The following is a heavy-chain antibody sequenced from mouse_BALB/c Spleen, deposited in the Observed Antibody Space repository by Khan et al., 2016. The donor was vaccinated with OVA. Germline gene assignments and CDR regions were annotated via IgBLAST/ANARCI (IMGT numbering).Heavy chain of an antibody. V-gene: IGHV9-3-1*01. D-gene: IGHD1-1*01. Sequence: QVQLKESGPELKKPGETVKISCKASGYIFTNYGMNWVKQAPGQGLKWMGWINTYTGEPTYADDLRGRFAFSLETSASTAYLQINNLKNEDTATYFCARGAFYYGRGKNAWFAYWRQVTLVTVSA. CDR2: INTYTGEP. J-gene: IGHJ3*01. CDR3: ARGAFYYGRGKNAWFAY. CDR1: GYIFTNYG.